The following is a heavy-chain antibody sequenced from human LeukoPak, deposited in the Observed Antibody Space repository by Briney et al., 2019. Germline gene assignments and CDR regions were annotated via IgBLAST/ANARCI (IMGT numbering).Heavy chain of an antibody. CDR3: AKDAFGGSPYNHFLSGYYADY. CDR1: GFTFSNYG. Sequence: GGSLRLSCAASGFTFSNYGIHWVRQAPGKGLEWVTFIRFNGNNKYYIDSVKGRFTISRDNSKNTVYLQMNSLKPEDTAVYYCAKDAFGGSPYNHFLSGYYADYWGQGSLVTVSS. D-gene: IGHD3-3*01. J-gene: IGHJ4*02. V-gene: IGHV3-30*02. CDR2: IRFNGNNK.